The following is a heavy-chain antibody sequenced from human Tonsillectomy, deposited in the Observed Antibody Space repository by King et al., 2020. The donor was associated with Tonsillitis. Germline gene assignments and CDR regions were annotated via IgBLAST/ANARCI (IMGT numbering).Heavy chain of an antibody. CDR2: IITIFGTA. V-gene: IGHV1-69*01. CDR1: GGTFSSYA. Sequence: VQLVESGAEVKKPGSSVKVSCKASGGTFSSYAISWVRQAPGQGLEWMGGIITIFGTANYAQKFQGRVTITADESTSTADMELSSLRSEDTAVYYCARAGPSYDFWSVFDYWGQGTLVTVSS. CDR3: ARAGPSYDFWSVFDY. J-gene: IGHJ4*02. D-gene: IGHD3-3*01.